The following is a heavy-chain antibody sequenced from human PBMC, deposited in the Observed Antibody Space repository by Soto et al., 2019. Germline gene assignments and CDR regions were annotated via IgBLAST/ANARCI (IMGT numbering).Heavy chain of an antibody. D-gene: IGHD3-10*01. CDR2: IYYSGST. V-gene: IGHV4-59*01. J-gene: IGHJ6*02. CDR3: ARDVGEAAADYYYYYGMDV. CDR1: GGSISSYY. Sequence: LSLTCTVSGGSISSYYWSWIRQPPGKGLEWIGYIYYSGSTNYNPSLKSRVTISVDTSKNQFSLKLSSVTAADTAVYYCARDVGEAAADYYYYYGMDVWGQGTTVTVSS.